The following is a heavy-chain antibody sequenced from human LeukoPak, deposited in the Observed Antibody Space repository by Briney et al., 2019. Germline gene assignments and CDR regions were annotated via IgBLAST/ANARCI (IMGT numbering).Heavy chain of an antibody. CDR3: ATEVTD. Sequence: GSLRLSCAASGFTFSSYAMHWVRQAPGKGLEWVAVISYDGSNEYYADSVKGRFTISRDSSENTLYLQMNSLRVEDTAVYYCATEVTDWGQGTLVTVSS. V-gene: IGHV3-30-3*01. J-gene: IGHJ4*02. D-gene: IGHD5-18*01. CDR2: ISYDGSNE. CDR1: GFTFSSYA.